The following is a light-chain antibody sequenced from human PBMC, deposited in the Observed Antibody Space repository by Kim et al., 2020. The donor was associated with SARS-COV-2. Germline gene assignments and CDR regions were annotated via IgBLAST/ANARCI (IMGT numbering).Light chain of an antibody. CDR3: NSRDSNDNVV. CDR1: SLRSYY. CDR2: GKT. V-gene: IGLV3-19*01. J-gene: IGLJ2*01. Sequence: ALGKTVRITCQGDSLRSYYATWYQQKPGQAPILVIYGKTNRPSGIPDRFSGSSSGNTASLTITGTQAGDEADYYCNSRDSNDNVVFGGGTQLTVL.